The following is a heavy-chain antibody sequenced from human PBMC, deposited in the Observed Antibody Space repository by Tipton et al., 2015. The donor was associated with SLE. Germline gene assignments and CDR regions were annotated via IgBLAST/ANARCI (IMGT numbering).Heavy chain of an antibody. Sequence: SPRLSCAASGFTFSSYAMHWVRQAPGKGLEWVAVISYDGSNKYYADSVKGRFTISRDNSKNTLYLQMNSLRAEDTAVYYCARVAYLDYWGQGTLVTVSS. CDR2: ISYDGSNK. J-gene: IGHJ4*02. CDR1: GFTFSSYA. CDR3: ARVAYLDY. V-gene: IGHV3-30-3*01. D-gene: IGHD2-2*01.